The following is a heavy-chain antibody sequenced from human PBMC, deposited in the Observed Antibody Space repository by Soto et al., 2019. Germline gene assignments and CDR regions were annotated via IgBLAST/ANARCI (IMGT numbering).Heavy chain of an antibody. CDR2: IDPSDSYS. CDR1: GYNFTTFW. J-gene: IGHJ6*02. D-gene: IGHD3-3*02. Sequence: GESLKTSCKASGYNFTTFWISWMRQVPGKGLEWMGRIDPSDSYSNYSPSFQGHITISADKSINTAYLHFSNLKASDTAVYYCARHFPLPTDLQFYYYYYYGVDVWGHGTAVTVSS. CDR3: ARHFPLPTDLQFYYYYYYGVDV. V-gene: IGHV5-10-1*01.